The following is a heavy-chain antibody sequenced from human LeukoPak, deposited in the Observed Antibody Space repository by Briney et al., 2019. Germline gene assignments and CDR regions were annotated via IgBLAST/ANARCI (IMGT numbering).Heavy chain of an antibody. D-gene: IGHD3-22*01. J-gene: IGHJ4*02. Sequence: NPSETLSLTCTVSGGSISSYYWGWIRQPPGKGLEWIGGIYSSGSTYYNPSLKSRVTISVDTSKNQFSLKLSSVTAADTAMYYCARIVVADFDYWGQGTLVTVSS. CDR1: GGSISSYY. V-gene: IGHV4-39*07. CDR3: ARIVVADFDY. CDR2: IYSSGST.